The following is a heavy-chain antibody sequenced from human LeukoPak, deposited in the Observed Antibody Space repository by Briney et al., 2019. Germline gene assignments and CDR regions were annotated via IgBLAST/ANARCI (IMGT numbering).Heavy chain of an antibody. Sequence: SETLSLTCTVSGGSISSSSYYWGWIRQPPGKGLEWIGEINHSRSTNYNPSLKSRVTISVDTSKNQFSLKLSSVTAADTAVYYCASKGLSIAAAGTGYFDYWGQGTLVTVSS. V-gene: IGHV4-39*07. CDR3: ASKGLSIAAAGTGYFDY. CDR1: GGSISSSSYY. D-gene: IGHD6-13*01. J-gene: IGHJ4*02. CDR2: INHSRST.